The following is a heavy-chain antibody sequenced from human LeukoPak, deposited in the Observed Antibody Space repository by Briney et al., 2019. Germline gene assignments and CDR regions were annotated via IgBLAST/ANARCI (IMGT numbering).Heavy chain of an antibody. CDR2: INPSGGST. Sequence: GASVKVSCKASGCTFTSYYMHWVRQAPGQGLEWMGTINPSGGSTSYAQKFQGRVTMTRDTSTSTVYMELSSLRSEDTAVYYCARDPARGPFTVVTQYFQHWGQGTLVTVSS. CDR1: GCTFTSYY. D-gene: IGHD4-23*01. J-gene: IGHJ1*01. CDR3: ARDPARGPFTVVTQYFQH. V-gene: IGHV1-46*01.